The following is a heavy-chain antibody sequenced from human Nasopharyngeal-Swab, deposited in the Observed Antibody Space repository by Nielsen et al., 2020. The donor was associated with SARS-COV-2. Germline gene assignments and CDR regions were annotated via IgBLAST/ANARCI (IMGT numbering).Heavy chain of an antibody. CDR1: GFTFSKYG. J-gene: IGHJ4*02. Sequence: GGSLRLSCAASGFTFSKYGMHWVRQAPGKGLEWVAFIAHDASNEYYGDSVKGRFSISRDSSKNTLYLQMDRLRGEDPAVYYCARDAPAHYGAFYWGRGTLATVSS. D-gene: IGHD4-17*01. CDR2: IAHDASNE. CDR3: ARDAPAHYGAFY. V-gene: IGHV3-30*03.